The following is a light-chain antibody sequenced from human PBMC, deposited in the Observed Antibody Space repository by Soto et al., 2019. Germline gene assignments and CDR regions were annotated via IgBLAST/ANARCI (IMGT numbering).Light chain of an antibody. J-gene: IGLJ2*01. CDR3: CSYTTSSTPVV. Sequence: QSALTQPASVSGSPGQSITISCTGTSSDVGGYNYVSWYQQHPGKGPKLMIYEVSNRPSGVSNRFSGSKSGNTASLTTSGLPDEDEADYYCCSYTTSSTPVVFGGGTKLTVL. CDR2: EVS. CDR1: SSDVGGYNY. V-gene: IGLV2-14*01.